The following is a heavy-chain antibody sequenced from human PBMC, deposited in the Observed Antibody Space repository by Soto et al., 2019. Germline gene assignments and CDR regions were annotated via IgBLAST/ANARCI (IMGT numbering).Heavy chain of an antibody. Sequence: LRLSCAASGFTFSTYAMTWVRQAPGKGLEWVSSISDSGGRTHYADSVKGRFTISRDNSKNTLYLQMNSLRVDDTAVYYCAKDLGYCSSSTCQPPYGMDVWGQGTTVTVS. CDR2: ISDSGGRT. CDR1: GFTFSTYA. CDR3: AKDLGYCSSSTCQPPYGMDV. D-gene: IGHD2-2*03. J-gene: IGHJ6*02. V-gene: IGHV3-23*01.